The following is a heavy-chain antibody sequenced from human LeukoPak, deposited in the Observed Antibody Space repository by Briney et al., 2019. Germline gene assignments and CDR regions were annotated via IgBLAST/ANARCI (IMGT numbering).Heavy chain of an antibody. Sequence: PSETLSLTCTVSGGSISSYYWSWIRQPPGKGLEWIGYIYYSGSTNYNPSLKSRVTISVDTSKNQFSLKLSSVTAADTAVYYCARVRTTVGATDLDYWGQGTLVTVSS. D-gene: IGHD1-26*01. CDR3: ARVRTTVGATDLDY. V-gene: IGHV4-59*12. CDR1: GGSISSYY. CDR2: IYYSGST. J-gene: IGHJ4*02.